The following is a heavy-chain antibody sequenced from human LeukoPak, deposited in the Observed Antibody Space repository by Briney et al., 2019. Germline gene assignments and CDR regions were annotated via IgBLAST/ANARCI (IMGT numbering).Heavy chain of an antibody. J-gene: IGHJ4*02. Sequence: GGSLRLSCTASGFTVSNNYMNWVRQAPGKGLEWVALIYSGGTTNYADSVKGRFTISRDNSKNTLYLQMTNVRVEGTAVYYCARDPPGIAASVSGGWGQGTLVTVSS. CDR3: ARDPPGIAASVSGG. CDR2: IYSGGTT. V-gene: IGHV3-53*01. CDR1: GFTVSNNY. D-gene: IGHD6-13*01.